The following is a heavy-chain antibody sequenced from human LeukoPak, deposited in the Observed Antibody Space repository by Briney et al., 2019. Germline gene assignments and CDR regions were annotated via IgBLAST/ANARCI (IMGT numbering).Heavy chain of an antibody. CDR2: ISSSSSYI. D-gene: IGHD3-10*01. V-gene: IGHV3-21*01. CDR3: ARAIGDPASIDY. Sequence: PGGSLRLSCAASGFTFSSYAMNWVRQAPGKGLEWVSSISSSSSYIYYADSVKGRFTISRDNAKNSLYLQMNSLRAEDTAVYYCARAIGDPASIDYWGQGTLVTVSS. CDR1: GFTFSSYA. J-gene: IGHJ4*02.